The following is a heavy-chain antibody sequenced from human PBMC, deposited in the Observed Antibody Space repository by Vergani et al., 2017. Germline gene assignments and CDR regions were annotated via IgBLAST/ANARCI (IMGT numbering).Heavy chain of an antibody. Sequence: EVQLLESGGGLVQPGGSLRLSCAASGFTFDDYAMHWVRQAPGKGLEWVSGISWNSGSIGYADSVKGRFTISRDNAKNSLYLQMNSLRAEDTALYYCASPYYYDSSGFDIWGQGTMVTVSS. V-gene: IGHV3-9*01. CDR3: ASPYYYDSSGFDI. CDR2: ISWNSGSI. D-gene: IGHD3-22*01. J-gene: IGHJ3*02. CDR1: GFTFDDYA.